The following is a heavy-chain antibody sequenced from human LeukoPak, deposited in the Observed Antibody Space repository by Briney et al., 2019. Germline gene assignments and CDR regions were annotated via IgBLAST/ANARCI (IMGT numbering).Heavy chain of an antibody. CDR3: AKDQRWESPHYLDS. D-gene: IGHD1-26*01. Sequence: TGGSLRLSCADSGITFSMYAMYWVRQAPGNGLEWVALISYDGRKKYYADSVRGRFTISRDNSKNTLYVQMNSLRDEDTAVYYCAKDQRWESPHYLDSWGQGTLVTVSS. J-gene: IGHJ4*02. V-gene: IGHV3-30*04. CDR2: ISYDGRKK. CDR1: GITFSMYA.